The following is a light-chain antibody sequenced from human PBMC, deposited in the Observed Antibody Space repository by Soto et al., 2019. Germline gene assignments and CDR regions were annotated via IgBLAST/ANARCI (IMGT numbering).Light chain of an antibody. J-gene: IGKJ1*01. CDR1: QSISSW. V-gene: IGKV1-5*01. CDR3: QQYNSYSWT. CDR2: DAS. Sequence: DIQITQSPSTLSASVGDRVTITCRASQSISSWLAWYQQKPGKAPKLLIYDASSLDSGVPSRFSGSGSGTEFTLTISSLQPDDFATYYCQQYNSYSWTFGQGTKVEIK.